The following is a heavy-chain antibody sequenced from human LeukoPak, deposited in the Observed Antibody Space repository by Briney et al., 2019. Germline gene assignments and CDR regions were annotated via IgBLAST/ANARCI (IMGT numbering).Heavy chain of an antibody. D-gene: IGHD3-10*01. CDR3: ARGWGE. J-gene: IGHJ4*02. CDR2: ISSSGSTK. CDR1: GFTFSSYE. Sequence: GGSLRLSCAASGFTFSSYEMNWVRQGPGEGMEWVSYISSSGSTKYDADSVKGRFTISRDNAKKSLYVQMNSLRAEDTAVYYCARGWGEGGQGTLVTVSS. V-gene: IGHV3-48*03.